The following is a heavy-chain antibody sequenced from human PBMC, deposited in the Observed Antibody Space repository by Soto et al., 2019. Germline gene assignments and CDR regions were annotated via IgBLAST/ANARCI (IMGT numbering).Heavy chain of an antibody. Sequence: QVQLVQSGGEVKKPGSSVKVSCKASGGTFSSYAISWVRQAPGQGLEWMGGIIPIFGTANYAQKFQGRVTITADESTSTAYMELSSLRSEDTAVYYCARDAKSSGYFGPDYFDYWGQGTLVTVSS. V-gene: IGHV1-69*01. D-gene: IGHD3-22*01. CDR3: ARDAKSSGYFGPDYFDY. CDR1: GGTFSSYA. CDR2: IIPIFGTA. J-gene: IGHJ4*02.